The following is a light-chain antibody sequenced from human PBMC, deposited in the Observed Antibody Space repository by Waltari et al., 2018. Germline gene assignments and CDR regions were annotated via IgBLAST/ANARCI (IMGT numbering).Light chain of an antibody. V-gene: IGKV3-20*01. CDR3: QQYGSSPLT. Sequence: IVLTQSPGTLSLSPGERATLSCGASQSFSSSYLAWYQQKPGQAPRLLIYAASSRAPGIPDRFSGSGSGTDFTLTITRLEPEDFAVYYCQQYGSSPLTFGGGTKVEIK. J-gene: IGKJ4*01. CDR2: AAS. CDR1: QSFSSSY.